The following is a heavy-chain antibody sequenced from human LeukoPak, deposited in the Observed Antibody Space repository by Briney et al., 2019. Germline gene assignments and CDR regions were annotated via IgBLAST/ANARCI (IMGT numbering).Heavy chain of an antibody. V-gene: IGHV3-48*03. D-gene: IGHD3-22*01. CDR3: ARERTTYYYDSSGYSGRNYYYYGMDV. CDR1: GFTFSSYE. CDR2: ISSSGSTI. Sequence: GGSLRLSCAASGFTFSSYEMNWVRQAPGKGLEWASYISSSGSTIYYADSVKGRFTISRDNAKNSLYLQMNSLRAEDTAVYYCARERTTYYYDSSGYSGRNYYYYGMDVWGQGTTVTVSS. J-gene: IGHJ6*02.